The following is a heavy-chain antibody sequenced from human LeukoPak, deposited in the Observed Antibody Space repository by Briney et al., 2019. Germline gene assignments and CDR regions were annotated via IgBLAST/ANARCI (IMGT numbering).Heavy chain of an antibody. D-gene: IGHD1-14*01. V-gene: IGHV4-39*01. CDR2: IYYSGST. J-gene: IGHJ5*02. CDR1: GGSISSSRDY. CDR3: ANPISPGRFDP. Sequence: PSETLSLTCTVSGGSISSSRDYWAWIRQPPGKGLEWIANIYYSGSTYYSPSLKSRVTISVDTSKNQFFLKLSSVTAADTAVYYCANPISPGRFDPWGQGTLVTVSS.